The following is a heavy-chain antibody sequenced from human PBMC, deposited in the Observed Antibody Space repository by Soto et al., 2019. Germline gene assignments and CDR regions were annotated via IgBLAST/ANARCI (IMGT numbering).Heavy chain of an antibody. Sequence: GGSLRLSCAASGFTFSSYDMHWVRQATGKGLEWVSAIGTAGDTYYPGSVKGRFTISRENAKNSLYLQMNSLRAGDTAVYYCARARPAVAAYYYYYMDVWGKGTTVTVSS. CDR2: IGTAGDT. CDR3: ARARPAVAAYYYYYMDV. V-gene: IGHV3-13*01. CDR1: GFTFSSYD. J-gene: IGHJ6*03. D-gene: IGHD6-19*01.